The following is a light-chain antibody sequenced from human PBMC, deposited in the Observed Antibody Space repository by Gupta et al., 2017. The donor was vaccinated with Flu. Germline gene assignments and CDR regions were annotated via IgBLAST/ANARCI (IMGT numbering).Light chain of an antibody. CDR2: DVS. CDR3: CSYAGSYPWV. V-gene: IGLV2-11*01. Sequence: QSALNKPRSVPGSPGQSVTISCTGTSSDDGGYNYVSWYQQHPGKGPTLMIHDVSKRPSGVPDRFSGCKSGNTASLTISGLQAEDEADYYCCSYAGSYPWVFGGGTKLTVL. J-gene: IGLJ3*02. CDR1: SSDDGGYNY.